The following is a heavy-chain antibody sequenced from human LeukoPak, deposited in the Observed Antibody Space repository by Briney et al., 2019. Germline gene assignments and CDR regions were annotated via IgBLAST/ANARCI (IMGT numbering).Heavy chain of an antibody. CDR2: INAGNGNT. D-gene: IGHD3-22*01. J-gene: IGHJ5*02. CDR1: GYTFTSYA. Sequence: GASVKVSCKASGYTFTSYAMHWVRQAPGQRLEWMGWINAGNGNTKYSQEFQGRVTITRDMTTSTVYMELSSLRSEDTAGYYCGRDLNRSGYTREGRFDPWGQGTLVTVSS. V-gene: IGHV1-3*03. CDR3: GRDLNRSGYTREGRFDP.